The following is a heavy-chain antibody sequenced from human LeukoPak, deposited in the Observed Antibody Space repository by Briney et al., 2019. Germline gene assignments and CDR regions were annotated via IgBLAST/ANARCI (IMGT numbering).Heavy chain of an antibody. V-gene: IGHV3-74*01. Sequence: GGSLRLSCAASGFTFSNYWIHWVRQAPGEGLVWVSRINSDGINTSYADSVKGRFTISRDNAKNTLNLQMNSLRAEDTAVYYCARDLGQYYDTSDNWFDPWGQGTLVTVSS. CDR2: INSDGINT. CDR3: ARDLGQYYDTSDNWFDP. CDR1: GFTFSNYW. D-gene: IGHD3-22*01. J-gene: IGHJ5*02.